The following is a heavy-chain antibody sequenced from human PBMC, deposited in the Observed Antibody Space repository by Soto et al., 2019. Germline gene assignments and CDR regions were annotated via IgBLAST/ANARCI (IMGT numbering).Heavy chain of an antibody. Sequence: ASVKVSCKASGYTFTSYGISWVRQAPGQGLEWMGWISAYNGNTNYAQKLQGRVTMTTDTSTSTAYMELRSLRSDDTAVYYCARRDDYAWGSYYDNAFDIWGQGTMVTVSS. CDR1: GYTFTSYG. D-gene: IGHD3-16*01. V-gene: IGHV1-18*01. CDR2: ISAYNGNT. J-gene: IGHJ3*02. CDR3: ARRDDYAWGSYYDNAFDI.